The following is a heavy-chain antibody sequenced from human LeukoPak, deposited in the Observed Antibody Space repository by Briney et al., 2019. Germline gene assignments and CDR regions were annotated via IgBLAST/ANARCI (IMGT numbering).Heavy chain of an antibody. J-gene: IGHJ4*02. D-gene: IGHD3-16*01. V-gene: IGHV4-59*01. CDR2: IFNTGST. Sequence: SETLSLTCTVSGGSISTFSGSWIRQPPGRGLEWIEYIFNTGSTNYNPSLKSRVTISIDTSKNQFSLRLSSVTAADAAVYYCARGWGYFDYWGQGSLVTVSS. CDR1: GGSISTFS. CDR3: ARGWGYFDY.